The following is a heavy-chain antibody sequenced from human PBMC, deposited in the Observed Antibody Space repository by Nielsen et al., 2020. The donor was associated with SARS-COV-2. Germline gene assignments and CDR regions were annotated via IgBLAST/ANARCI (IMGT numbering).Heavy chain of an antibody. Sequence: SETLSLTCTVSGGSISSSSYYWGWIRQPPGKGLEWIGSIYYSGSTYYNPSLKSRVTISVDTSKNQFSLKLSSVTAADTAVYYCARHLRFLEWPPFGWFDPWGQGTLVTVSS. CDR3: ARHLRFLEWPPFGWFDP. CDR2: IYYSGST. V-gene: IGHV4-39*01. J-gene: IGHJ5*02. D-gene: IGHD3-3*01. CDR1: GGSISSSSYY.